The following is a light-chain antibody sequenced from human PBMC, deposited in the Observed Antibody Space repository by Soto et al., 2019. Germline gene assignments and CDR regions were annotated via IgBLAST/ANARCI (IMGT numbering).Light chain of an antibody. J-gene: IGKJ2*02. CDR3: QQYNSYPCT. CDR2: KAS. V-gene: IGKV1-5*03. CDR1: QSISSW. Sequence: DIQMTQSPSTLSASVGDRVTITCRASQSISSWLAWYQQKPGKAPNLLIYKASSLESGVPSRFSGSGSGTEFTLTISSLQPDDFATYYCQQYNSYPCTLGQGTKVDLK.